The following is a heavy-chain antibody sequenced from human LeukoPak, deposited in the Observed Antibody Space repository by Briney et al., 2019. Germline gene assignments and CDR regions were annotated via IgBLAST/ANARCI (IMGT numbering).Heavy chain of an antibody. V-gene: IGHV1-2*02. CDR1: GYTFTVYY. CDR3: ARDPYDYYGSGSYRWFDP. Sequence: ASVKVSCKASGYTFTVYYMHWVRQAPGQGLEWMGWINPNSGGTNYAQKFQGRVTMTRDTSISTAYMELSRLRSDDTAVYYCARDPYDYYGSGSYRWFDPWGQGTLVTVSA. CDR2: INPNSGGT. J-gene: IGHJ5*02. D-gene: IGHD3-10*01.